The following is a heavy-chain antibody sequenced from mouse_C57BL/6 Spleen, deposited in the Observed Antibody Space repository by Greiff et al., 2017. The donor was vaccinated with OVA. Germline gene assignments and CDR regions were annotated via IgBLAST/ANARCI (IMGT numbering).Heavy chain of an antibody. J-gene: IGHJ3*01. V-gene: IGHV1-54*01. CDR2: INPGSGGT. Sequence: VMLVESGAELVRPGTSVKVSCKASGYAFTNYLIEWVKQRPGQGLEWIGVINPGSGGTNYNEKFKGKATLTADKSSSTAYMQLSSLTSEDSAVYFCARQDAEGFAYWGQGTLVTVSA. CDR1: GYAFTNYL. CDR3: ARQDAEGFAY.